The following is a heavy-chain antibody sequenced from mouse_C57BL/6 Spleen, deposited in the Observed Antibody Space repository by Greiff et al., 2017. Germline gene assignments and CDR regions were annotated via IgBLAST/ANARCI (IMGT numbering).Heavy chain of an antibody. Sequence: VKLQESGAELVRPGTSVKVSCKASGYAFTNYLIEWVKQRPGQGLEWIGVINPGSGGTNYNEKFKGKATLTADKSSSTAYMQLSSLTSEDSAVYFCAREGQLRLRNYFDYWGQGTTLTVSS. CDR1: GYAFTNYL. D-gene: IGHD3-2*02. V-gene: IGHV1-54*01. CDR3: AREGQLRLRNYFDY. CDR2: INPGSGGT. J-gene: IGHJ2*01.